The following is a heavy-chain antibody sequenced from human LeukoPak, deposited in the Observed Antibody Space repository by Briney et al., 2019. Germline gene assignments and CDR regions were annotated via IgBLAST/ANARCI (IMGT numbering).Heavy chain of an antibody. J-gene: IGHJ5*01. CDR1: GGPISTYY. Sequence: SETLSLTCTVSGGPISTYYWSWIRQPPGKRLEWIGYVSYSGGTNYNPSLKSRVTISVDTSKNQFSLKLTSVTAADTALYYCARADDRSGYFGGRFDSWGQGTLVTVSS. V-gene: IGHV4-59*01. CDR2: VSYSGGT. CDR3: ARADDRSGYFGGRFDS. D-gene: IGHD3-22*01.